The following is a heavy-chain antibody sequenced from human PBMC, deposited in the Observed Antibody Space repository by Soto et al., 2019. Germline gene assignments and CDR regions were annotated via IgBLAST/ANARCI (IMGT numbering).Heavy chain of an antibody. CDR2: ISYDGSNK. V-gene: IGHV3-30*18. D-gene: IGHD5-18*01. J-gene: IGHJ6*02. CDR1: GFTFSSYG. CDR3: AKAPKPNRDTAISYYYGMDV. Sequence: QVQLVESGGGVVQPGRSLRLSCAASGFTFSSYGMHWVRQAPGKGLEWVAVISYDGSNKYYADSVKGRFTISRDNSKNTLYLQMNSLRAEDTAVYYCAKAPKPNRDTAISYYYGMDVWGHGTTVTVSS.